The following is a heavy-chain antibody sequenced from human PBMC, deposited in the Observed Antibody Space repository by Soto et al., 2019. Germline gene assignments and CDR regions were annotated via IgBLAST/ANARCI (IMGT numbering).Heavy chain of an antibody. D-gene: IGHD6-19*01. CDR1: GGSISSYY. CDR3: ARDLAGPGVWFDP. V-gene: IGHV4-59*01. CDR2: IYYSGST. J-gene: IGHJ5*02. Sequence: QVQLQESGPGLVKPSETLSLTCTVSGGSISSYYWSWIRQPPGKGLEWIGYIYYSGSTNYNPSLKSRVTISVDTSKNQFSLKLSSVTAADTAVYYCARDLAGPGVWFDPWGQGTLVTVSS.